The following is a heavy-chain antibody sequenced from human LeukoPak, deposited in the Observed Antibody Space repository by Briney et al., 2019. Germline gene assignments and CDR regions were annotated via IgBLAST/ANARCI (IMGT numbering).Heavy chain of an antibody. D-gene: IGHD3-10*01. CDR1: GGSINNYY. V-gene: IGHV4-59*08. Sequence: SETLSLTCSVSGGSINNYYWSWIRQPPGKGLEWIGYIYYSGSTNYNPSLKSRVTISVDTSKNQFSLMLSSVTAADTAVYYCARHNGRLRGWIGEVDYWGQGALVTVSS. CDR2: IYYSGST. CDR3: ARHNGRLRGWIGEVDY. J-gene: IGHJ4*02.